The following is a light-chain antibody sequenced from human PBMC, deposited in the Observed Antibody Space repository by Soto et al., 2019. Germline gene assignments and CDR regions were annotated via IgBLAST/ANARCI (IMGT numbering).Light chain of an antibody. Sequence: EIVLTQSPGTLSLSPGERATLSCRASQNLSSGYLAWYQQKPGQAPRILIYAASNRATGIPARFSGSGSGTDFTLTISSLEPEDFAVYYCQQRSNWPLPVGGGGKVAIK. V-gene: IGKV3D-20*02. J-gene: IGKJ4*01. CDR2: AAS. CDR3: QQRSNWPLP. CDR1: QNLSSGY.